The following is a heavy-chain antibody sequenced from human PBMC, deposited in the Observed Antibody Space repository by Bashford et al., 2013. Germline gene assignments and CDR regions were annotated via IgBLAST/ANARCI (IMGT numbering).Heavy chain of an antibody. CDR2: INPGNGNT. CDR3: AQSGSGTPY. J-gene: IGHJ4*02. Sequence: ASVKVSCKASGYTFTTYSMHWVRQAPGQRPEWMGRINPGNGNTQYSQKFQGRVTITRDTSASTAYMELSSLRSEDTAVYYCAQSGSGTPYWGQGILVTVSS. CDR1: GYTFTTYS. V-gene: IGHV1-3*01. D-gene: IGHD3-10*01.